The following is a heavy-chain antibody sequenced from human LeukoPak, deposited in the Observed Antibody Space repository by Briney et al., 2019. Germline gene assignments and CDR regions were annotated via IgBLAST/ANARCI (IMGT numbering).Heavy chain of an antibody. CDR2: INPSGGST. J-gene: IGHJ4*02. D-gene: IGHD5-24*01. Sequence: ASVTVSCKASGYTFTSYYMHWVRQAPGQGVEWMGIINPSGGSTSYAQKFQGRVTMTRDMSTSTVYMELSSLRSEDTAVYYCARDPFPLEMATIGEYYFDYWGQGTLVTVSS. CDR1: GYTFTSYY. V-gene: IGHV1-46*01. CDR3: ARDPFPLEMATIGEYYFDY.